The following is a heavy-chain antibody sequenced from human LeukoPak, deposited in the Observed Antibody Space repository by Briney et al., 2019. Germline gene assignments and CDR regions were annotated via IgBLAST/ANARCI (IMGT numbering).Heavy chain of an antibody. J-gene: IGHJ5*01. V-gene: IGHV4-4*07. D-gene: IGHD5-12*01. CDR2: INASGTT. CDR1: GGSISSYY. Sequence: SETLSLTCTVSGGSISSYYWSWIRQPAGKGLEWIGRINASGTTRYNPSLKSRLAMSVDTSKNQFSLKLTSVTAADTAVYFCTRGLAAAYDYNWFDSWGQGTLVTVSS. CDR3: TRGLAAAYDYNWFDS.